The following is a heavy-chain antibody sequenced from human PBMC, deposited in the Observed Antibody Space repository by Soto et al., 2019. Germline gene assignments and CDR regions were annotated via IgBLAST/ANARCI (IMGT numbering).Heavy chain of an antibody. D-gene: IGHD3-22*01. CDR1: GDSISGGGYT. CDR2: IYDSGST. J-gene: IGHJ4*02. Sequence: SETLSLTCAVSGDSISGGGYTWSWIRQPPGKGLEWIGYIYDSGSTYYNPSLKSRVTISVDRSKNQFSLKLSSVTAADTAVYYCARGDSSGRFDYWGQGTLVTVS. CDR3: ARGDSSGRFDY. V-gene: IGHV4-30-2*01.